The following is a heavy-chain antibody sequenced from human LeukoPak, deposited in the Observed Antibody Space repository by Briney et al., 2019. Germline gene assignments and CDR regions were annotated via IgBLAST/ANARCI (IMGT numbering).Heavy chain of an antibody. J-gene: IGHJ4*02. CDR1: GFTFSNYA. D-gene: IGHD5-24*01. Sequence: PGGSLRLSCAASGFTFSNYALHWVRQAPGKGLEWVAVMSYDGGNKYYADSVKGRFTISRDNSKNTLYLQMNSLRAEDTAVYYCAGQAATMGRFYFGYWGQGTLVTVSS. CDR2: MSYDGGNK. CDR3: AGQAATMGRFYFGY. V-gene: IGHV3-30-3*01.